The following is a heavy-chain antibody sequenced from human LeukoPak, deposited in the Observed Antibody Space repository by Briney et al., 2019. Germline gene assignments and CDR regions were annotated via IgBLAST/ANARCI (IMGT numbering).Heavy chain of an antibody. CDR3: ARGLGSYQ. D-gene: IGHD1-26*01. Sequence: GGSLRLSCAASGFILRNYDMNWVRHALGKGAEWVSRFTGSAGGTSYADSVKGLFTISRDNSKSNLYLQLNSLRAEDTDVYYCARGLGSYQWGQGTLVTVSS. CDR2: FTGSAGGT. J-gene: IGHJ4*02. CDR1: GFILRNYD. V-gene: IGHV3-23*01.